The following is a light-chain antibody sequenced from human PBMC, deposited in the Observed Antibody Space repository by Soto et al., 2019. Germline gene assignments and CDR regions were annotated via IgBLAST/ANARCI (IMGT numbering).Light chain of an antibody. J-gene: IGKJ1*01. CDR2: AAS. CDR3: QQSYSTPRT. V-gene: IGKV1-39*01. Sequence: DIQMTQSPSSLSASVGDRVAITCRASQRISSFLNWYQQKPGKAPKLLIYAASTLQSGVPSRFSGSGSGTAFTLTISSLQPEDFATYYCQQSYSTPRTFDQGTKVDIK. CDR1: QRISSF.